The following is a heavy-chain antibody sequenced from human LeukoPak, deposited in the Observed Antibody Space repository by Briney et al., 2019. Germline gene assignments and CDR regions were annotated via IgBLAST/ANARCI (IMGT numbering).Heavy chain of an antibody. J-gene: IGHJ4*02. Sequence: GGSLRLSCAASGFTFSSYEMNWVRQAPGKGLEWVSYISSSGSTIYYADSVKGRFTISRDNAKNSLYLQMNSLRAEDTAVYYCARDAKLGYCSSTSCPPIDYWGQGTLVTVSS. CDR3: ARDAKLGYCSSTSCPPIDY. V-gene: IGHV3-48*03. CDR2: ISSSGSTI. CDR1: GFTFSSYE. D-gene: IGHD2-2*01.